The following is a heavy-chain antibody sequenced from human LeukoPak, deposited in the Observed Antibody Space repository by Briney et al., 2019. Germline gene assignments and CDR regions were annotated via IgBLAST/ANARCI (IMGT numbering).Heavy chain of an antibody. Sequence: ASVKVSCKASGYTFTSYYMHWVRQAPGQGLEWMGIINPSGGSTSYAQKFQGRVTMTTDTSTSTAYMELRSLRSDDTAVYYCARDIYYDSSGYGDDAFDIWGQGTMVTVSS. J-gene: IGHJ3*02. CDR3: ARDIYYDSSGYGDDAFDI. D-gene: IGHD3-22*01. V-gene: IGHV1-46*01. CDR2: INPSGGST. CDR1: GYTFTSYY.